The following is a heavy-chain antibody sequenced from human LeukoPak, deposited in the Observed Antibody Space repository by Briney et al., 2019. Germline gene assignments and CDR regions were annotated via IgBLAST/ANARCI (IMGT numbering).Heavy chain of an antibody. D-gene: IGHD6-19*01. J-gene: IGHJ3*02. CDR3: AKGTSSLNYDAFDI. V-gene: IGHV3-23*01. CDR1: GFTFSSYA. CDR2: ISFIIST. Sequence: GGSLRLSCAASGFTFSSYAMSWVRRAPGKGLEWVSGISFIISTWSADSVKSRFTISRDNSKNTVYLQMNSLRDDDTAVYYCAKGTSSLNYDAFDIWGQGTLVTVSS.